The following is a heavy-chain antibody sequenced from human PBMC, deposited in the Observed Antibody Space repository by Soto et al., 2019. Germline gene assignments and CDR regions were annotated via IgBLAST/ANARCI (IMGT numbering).Heavy chain of an antibody. CDR3: AREGGENCGDYSPFDY. V-gene: IGHV3-33*01. Sequence: QAQLVESGGGVVQPGRSLRLSCAASGFTFSSYGMHWVRQAPGKGLEWVAVIWYDGSNKYYADSVKGRFTISRDNSKNTLYLQMNSMRAEDTAVYYCAREGGENCGDYSPFDYWGQGTLVTVSS. D-gene: IGHD4-17*01. CDR2: IWYDGSNK. J-gene: IGHJ4*02. CDR1: GFTFSSYG.